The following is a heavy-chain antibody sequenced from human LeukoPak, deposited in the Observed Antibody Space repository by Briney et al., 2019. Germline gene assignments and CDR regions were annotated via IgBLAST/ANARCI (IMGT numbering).Heavy chain of an antibody. V-gene: IGHV1-69*04. D-gene: IGHD1-1*01. J-gene: IGHJ6*02. CDR3: ARDLGTAESYPMDV. CDR2: FNPMLGIP. CDR1: GGTFSSYA. Sequence: GASVKVSCKASGGTFSSYAISWVRLAPGQGLQWMGRFNPMLGIPNYAQKFQGRVTITADKSTGTAYMEPSSLRSEDTAVFYCARDLGTAESYPMDVCGQGTTVTVSS.